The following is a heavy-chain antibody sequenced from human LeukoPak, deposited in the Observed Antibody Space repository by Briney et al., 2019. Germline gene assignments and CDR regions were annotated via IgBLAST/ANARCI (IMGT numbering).Heavy chain of an antibody. CDR2: INPNSGGT. Sequence: ASVKVSCKASGYTFTGYYMHWVRQAPGQGLEWMGWINPNSGGTNYAQKFQGRVTMTRDTSISTAYMELSRLRSDDTAVYYCARDDSSGWYIGFDPWGQGTLVTVSS. J-gene: IGHJ5*02. V-gene: IGHV1-2*02. CDR1: GYTFTGYY. D-gene: IGHD6-19*01. CDR3: ARDDSSGWYIGFDP.